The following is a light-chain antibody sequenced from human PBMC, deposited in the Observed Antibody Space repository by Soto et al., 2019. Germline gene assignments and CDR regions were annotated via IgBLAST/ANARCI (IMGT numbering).Light chain of an antibody. Sequence: QSVLTQPPSLSAAPGQKVTISCSGSSSNIGYNFVFWYQQLPGEAPKVLIYDNSKRPLGIPGRFSGSKSGTSATLGITGLQTGDEADYYCATWDNSLNAHVFGSGTRSPS. CDR3: ATWDNSLNAHV. CDR2: DNS. V-gene: IGLV1-51*01. J-gene: IGLJ1*01. CDR1: SSNIGYNF.